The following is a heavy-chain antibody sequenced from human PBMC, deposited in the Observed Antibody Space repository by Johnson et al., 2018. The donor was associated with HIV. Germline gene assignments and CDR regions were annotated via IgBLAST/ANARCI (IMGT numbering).Heavy chain of an antibody. J-gene: IGHJ3*02. CDR1: GFTFSSYG. CDR2: IKQAGSEK. CDR3: APLGDAFDI. V-gene: IGHV3-7*01. D-gene: IGHD7-27*01. Sequence: VQLVESGGGVVQPGGSLRLSCAASGFTFSSYGMHWVRQAPGKGLEWVANIKQAGSEKYYVDSVKGRFTISRDNAKNSLYLQMNSLRAEDTAVYYCAPLGDAFDIWGQGTMVTVSS.